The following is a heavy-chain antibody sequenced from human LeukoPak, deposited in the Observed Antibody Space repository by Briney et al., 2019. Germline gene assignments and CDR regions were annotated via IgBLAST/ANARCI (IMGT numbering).Heavy chain of an antibody. D-gene: IGHD3-16*01. J-gene: IGHJ6*03. V-gene: IGHV3-66*01. Sequence: PGGSLRLSCAASGFTVSSNYMSWVRQAPGKGLEWVSVIYSGGSTYYADSVKGRFTISRDNSKNTLYLQMNSLRAEDTAVYYCAVGGTSYYYYYMDVWGKGTTVAISS. CDR1: GFTVSSNY. CDR2: IYSGGST. CDR3: AVGGTSYYYYYMDV.